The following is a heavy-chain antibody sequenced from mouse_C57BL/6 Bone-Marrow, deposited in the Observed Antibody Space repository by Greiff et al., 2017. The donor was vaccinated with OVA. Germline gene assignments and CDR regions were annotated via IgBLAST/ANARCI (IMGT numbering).Heavy chain of an antibody. Sequence: QVHVKQPGTELVKPGASVKLSCKASGYTFTSYWMHWVKQRPGQGLEWIGNINPSNGGTNYNEKFKSKATLTVDKSSSTAYMQLSSLTSEDSAVYYCARSRLRYYAMDYWGQGTSVTVSS. CDR2: INPSNGGT. CDR3: ARSRLRYYAMDY. CDR1: GYTFTSYW. J-gene: IGHJ4*01. V-gene: IGHV1-53*01. D-gene: IGHD2-4*01.